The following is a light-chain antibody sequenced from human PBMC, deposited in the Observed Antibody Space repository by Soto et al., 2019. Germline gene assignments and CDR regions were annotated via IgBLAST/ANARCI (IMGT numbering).Light chain of an antibody. V-gene: IGKV3-20*01. J-gene: IGKJ1*01. Sequence: EIVLTHSPDTLSLSPGERATLSCSASLTVTNNYLACYQQKAGQAPRLVIYDASTRATGISDRFSASGSGTDFTLTISRLEPEDFAVYFCQQYASAPLTFGQGTKV. CDR3: QQYASAPLT. CDR2: DAS. CDR1: LTVTNNY.